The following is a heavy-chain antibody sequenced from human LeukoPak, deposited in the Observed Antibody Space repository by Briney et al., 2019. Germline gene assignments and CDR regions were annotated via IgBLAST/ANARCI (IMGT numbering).Heavy chain of an antibody. CDR1: GFTFSSYA. Sequence: GGSLRLSCAASGFTFSSYAMSWVRQAPGKGLEWVSVISGSGGITYYADSVKGRFTISRDKSKNTLYSQMNSLRAEDTAVYYCAKGLFPVVAANWFDYWGQGTLVTVSS. V-gene: IGHV3-23*01. CDR2: ISGSGGIT. J-gene: IGHJ4*02. D-gene: IGHD2-15*01. CDR3: AKGLFPVVAANWFDY.